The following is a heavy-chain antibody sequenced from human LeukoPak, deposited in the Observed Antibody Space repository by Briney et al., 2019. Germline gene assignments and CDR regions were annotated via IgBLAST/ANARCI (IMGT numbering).Heavy chain of an antibody. CDR1: GFTFSSYS. CDR2: ISGSSSYI. V-gene: IGHV3-21*01. J-gene: IGHJ2*01. CDR3: AAVSYFSWYFDL. D-gene: IGHD2/OR15-2a*01. Sequence: GGSLRLSCAASGFTFSSYSMNWVRQTPGKGLEWVSFISGSSSYIYYADSVKGRFTTSRDNAKNSLFLHMNSLRAEDTALYFCAAVSYFSWYFDLWGRGTLVTVSS.